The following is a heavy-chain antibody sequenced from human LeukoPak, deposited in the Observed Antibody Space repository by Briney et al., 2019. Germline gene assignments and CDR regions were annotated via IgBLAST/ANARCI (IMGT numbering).Heavy chain of an antibody. D-gene: IGHD1-26*01. CDR1: GGSISSSSYY. CDR3: ARQLGGATNGY. Sequence: SETLSLTCTVSGGSISSSSYYWGWIRQSPGKGLEWIGNIYYSGSSSYNPSLKSRVTISVDTSKNQFSLKLSSVTAADTAVYYCARQLGGATNGYWGQGTLVTVSS. V-gene: IGHV4-39*01. J-gene: IGHJ4*02. CDR2: IYYSGSS.